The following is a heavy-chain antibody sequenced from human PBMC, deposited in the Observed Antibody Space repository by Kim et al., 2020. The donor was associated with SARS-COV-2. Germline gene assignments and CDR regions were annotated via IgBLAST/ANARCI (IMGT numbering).Heavy chain of an antibody. V-gene: IGHV5-10-1*01. CDR1: GYSFTSYW. D-gene: IGHD3-10*01. CDR3: ASTLGFGELSLPYYYYGMDV. Sequence: GESLKISCKGSGYSFTSYWISWVRQMPGKGLEWMGRIDPSDSYTNYSPSFQGHVTISADKSISTAYLQWSSLKASDTAMYYCASTLGFGELSLPYYYYGMDVWGQGTTVTVSS. CDR2: IDPSDSYT. J-gene: IGHJ6*02.